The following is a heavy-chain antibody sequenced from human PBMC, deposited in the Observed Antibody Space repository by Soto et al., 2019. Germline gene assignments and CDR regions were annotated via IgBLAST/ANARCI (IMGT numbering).Heavy chain of an antibody. CDR3: ARDRSERYYCSDESWFDP. Sequence: EVQLVESGGGLVQPGGSLRLSCAASGFTVSSNYMSWVRQAPGKGLEWVSVIYSGGSTYYADSVKGRFTISRDNSKNTLYLQMNSLRAEDTAVYYCARDRSERYYCSDESWFDPWGQGTLVTVSS. J-gene: IGHJ5*02. D-gene: IGHD3-10*01. V-gene: IGHV3-66*01. CDR1: GFTVSSNY. CDR2: IYSGGST.